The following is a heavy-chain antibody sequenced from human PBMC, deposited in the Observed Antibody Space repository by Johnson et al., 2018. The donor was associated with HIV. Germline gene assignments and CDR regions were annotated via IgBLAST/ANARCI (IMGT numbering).Heavy chain of an antibody. CDR3: AKDATVTPDAFDI. CDR1: GFTVSSYA. J-gene: IGHJ3*02. CDR2: ISYDGSNE. V-gene: IGHV3-30*18. Sequence: VQLVESGGGLVQPGGSLRLSCAASGFTVSSYAMHWVRQSPGKGLEWVAVISYDGSNEYYAESVKGRFTISRDNSKNTLHLQMNSLRAEDTAVYYCAKDATVTPDAFDIWGQGTMVTVSS.